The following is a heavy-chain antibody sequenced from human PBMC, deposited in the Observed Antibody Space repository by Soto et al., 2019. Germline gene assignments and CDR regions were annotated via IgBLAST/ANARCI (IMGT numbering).Heavy chain of an antibody. D-gene: IGHD2-21*02. V-gene: IGHV1-46*01. CDR3: ARNGPYCGGDCYSDNNWFDS. Sequence: ASVKVSCKASGYTFTSYYMHWVRQAPGQGLEWMGIINPSGGSTSYAQKFQGRVTMTRDTSTSTVYMELSSLRSEDTAVYYCARNGPYCGGDCYSDNNWFDSWGQGTLVTVSS. CDR1: GYTFTSYY. CDR2: INPSGGST. J-gene: IGHJ5*01.